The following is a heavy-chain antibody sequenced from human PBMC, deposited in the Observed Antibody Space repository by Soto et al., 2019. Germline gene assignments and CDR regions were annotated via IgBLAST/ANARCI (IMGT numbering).Heavy chain of an antibody. V-gene: IGHV3-23*01. CDR2: IRGVAGST. CDR1: GFTFSTFD. CDR3: VKGAWLDY. J-gene: IGHJ4*02. Sequence: EVQLLESGGGLVQPGGSLRLSCAASGFTFSTFDMTWVRQAPGKGLEWVSRIRGVAGSTHYPASVKGRFTISKDNSNNMLYLEMNSLGADDTAVYFCVKGAWLDYWGQGNMVTVSS.